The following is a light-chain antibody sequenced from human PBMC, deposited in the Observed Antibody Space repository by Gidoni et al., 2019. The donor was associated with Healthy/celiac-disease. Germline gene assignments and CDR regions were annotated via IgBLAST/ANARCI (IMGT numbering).Light chain of an antibody. CDR3: SSYTSSSTLV. CDR2: EVS. Sequence: QSALTQPASVSGSPGQSLTISCTGTSSDVGGYNYVSWYQQHPGKVPKLMIYEVSNRPSGVSNRFSGSKTGNTASLTISGLQAEDEADYYCSSYTSSSTLVFGGGTKLTVL. J-gene: IGLJ3*02. V-gene: IGLV2-14*01. CDR1: SSDVGGYNY.